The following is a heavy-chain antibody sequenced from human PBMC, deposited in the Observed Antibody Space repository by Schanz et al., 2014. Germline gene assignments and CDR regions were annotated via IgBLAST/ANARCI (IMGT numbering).Heavy chain of an antibody. D-gene: IGHD4-17*01. CDR3: ARDRGHGDLPGDI. CDR2: INHGGST. CDR1: GGSFSGYY. J-gene: IGHJ3*02. Sequence: QVQLQESGPGLVKPSETLSLTCAVYGGSFSGYYWSWIRQPPGKGLEWIAEINHGGSTYYNPSLKSRVTISVDTSKNQFSLNLSSATAADTAVYYCARDRGHGDLPGDIWGQGTMVTVSS. V-gene: IGHV4-34*09.